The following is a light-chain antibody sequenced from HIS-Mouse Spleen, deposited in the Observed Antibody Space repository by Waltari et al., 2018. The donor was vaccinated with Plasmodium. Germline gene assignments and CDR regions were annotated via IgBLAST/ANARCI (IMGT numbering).Light chain of an antibody. J-gene: IGLJ3*02. CDR2: LNSDGSH. CDR3: QTWGTGIRV. Sequence: QLVLTQSPSASASLGASATLPSTLTSGHTRYPLAWPSQQPEKGPRYLMKLNSDGSHSKGDGIPDRFSGSSSGAERYLTISSLQSEDEADYYCQTWGTGIRVFGGGTKLTVL. CDR1: SGHTRYP. V-gene: IGLV4-69*01.